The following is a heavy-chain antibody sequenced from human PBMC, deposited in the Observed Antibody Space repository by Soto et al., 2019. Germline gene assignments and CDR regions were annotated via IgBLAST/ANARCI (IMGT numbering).Heavy chain of an antibody. CDR3: AREQSGCSSTSCPTNYNYYYYMDV. CDR2: INPSGGST. V-gene: IGHV1-46*03. D-gene: IGHD2-2*01. Sequence: QVQLVQSGAEVKKPGASVKVSCKASGYTFTSYYMHWVRQAPGQGLEWMGIINPSGGSTSYAQKFQGRVTMIRDTSTSTVYMELSSLRSEDTAVYYCAREQSGCSSTSCPTNYNYYYYMDVWGKGTTVTVSS. CDR1: GYTFTSYY. J-gene: IGHJ6*03.